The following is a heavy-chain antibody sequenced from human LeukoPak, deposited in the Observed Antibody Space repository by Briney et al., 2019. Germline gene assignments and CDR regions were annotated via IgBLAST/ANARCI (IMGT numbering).Heavy chain of an antibody. CDR2: IKQDGSEK. CDR3: ARDLPFDL. CDR1: GFSFGSHW. V-gene: IGHV3-7*03. Sequence: GGSLRLSCAASGFSFGSHWMNWVRQAPGKGLEWVANIKQDGSEKYYVDSVKGRFTISRDDAKNSLYLQMNSLRVEDTARYFCARDLPFDLWGQGTLVTVSS. J-gene: IGHJ4*02.